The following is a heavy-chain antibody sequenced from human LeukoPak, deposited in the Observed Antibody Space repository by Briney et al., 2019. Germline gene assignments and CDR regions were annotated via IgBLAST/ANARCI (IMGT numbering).Heavy chain of an antibody. J-gene: IGHJ6*02. CDR2: IRSKAYGGTT. CDR1: GFTFGDYA. V-gene: IGHV3-49*04. Sequence: GGSLRLSCTASGFTFGDYAMSWVRQAPGKGLEWVGFIRSKAYGGTTEYAASVKGRFTISRDDSKSIAYLQMNSLKTEDTAVYYCTRDWYALDVWGQETTVTVSS. D-gene: IGHD6-13*01. CDR3: TRDWYALDV.